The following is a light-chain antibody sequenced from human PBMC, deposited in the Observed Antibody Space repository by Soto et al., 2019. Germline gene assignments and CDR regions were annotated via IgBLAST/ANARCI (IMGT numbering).Light chain of an antibody. CDR2: KAS. CDR3: QQYNSYWK. CDR1: QSISSW. V-gene: IGKV1-5*03. Sequence: DIQMTQSPSTLSASVGDRVTITCRASQSISSWLAWYQQKPGKAPKLLIYKASSLESGVPSRFSGSGAGTEFKLTSRSLQPDDFATYYCQQYNSYWKFGQGTKV. J-gene: IGKJ1*01.